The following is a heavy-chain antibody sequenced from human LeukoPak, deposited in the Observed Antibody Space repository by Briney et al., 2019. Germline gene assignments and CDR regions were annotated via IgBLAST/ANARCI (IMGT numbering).Heavy chain of an antibody. Sequence: GGSLRLSCAASGFTFSTSWMSWVRQAPGKGLEWVANIKHDGSEKYYVDSVKGRFTISRDNARNSLYLQMNSLRAEDTAVYYCARASYRPNWFDPWGQGTLVTVSS. D-gene: IGHD1-26*01. V-gene: IGHV3-7*01. CDR3: ARASYRPNWFDP. CDR1: GFTFSTSW. CDR2: IKHDGSEK. J-gene: IGHJ5*02.